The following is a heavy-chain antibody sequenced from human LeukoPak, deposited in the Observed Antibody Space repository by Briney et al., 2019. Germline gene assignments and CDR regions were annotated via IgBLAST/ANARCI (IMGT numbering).Heavy chain of an antibody. CDR2: FGTRSTSI. CDR1: GFSLSGAW. J-gene: IGHJ4*02. CDR3: AREVSEGFDF. V-gene: IGHV3-21*01. Sequence: PGGSLRLSCAASGFSLSGAWVNWVRQAPGKGLEWVSSFGTRSTSIYHAGSVKGRFAISRDNAKNSLYLQMNSLRAEDTALYYCAREVSEGFDFWGQGTLVTVSS. D-gene: IGHD3-22*01.